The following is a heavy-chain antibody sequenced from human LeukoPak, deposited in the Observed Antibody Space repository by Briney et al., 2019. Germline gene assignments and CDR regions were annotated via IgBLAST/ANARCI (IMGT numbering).Heavy chain of an antibody. CDR1: GFTVSSNY. V-gene: IGHV3-53*01. D-gene: IGHD6-13*01. J-gene: IGHJ4*02. CDR2: IYSGGST. CDR3: ARDGYSSSWPRGYFDY. Sequence: GGSLRLSCAASGFTVSSNYMSWVRQAPGKGLEWVSVIYSGGSTYYADSVKGRFTISRDNSKNTLYLQMNSLRAEDTAVYYCARDGYSSSWPRGYFDYWGQGTLVTVSS.